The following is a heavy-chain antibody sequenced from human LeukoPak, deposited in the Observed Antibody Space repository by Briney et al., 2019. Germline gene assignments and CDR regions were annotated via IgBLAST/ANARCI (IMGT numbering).Heavy chain of an antibody. V-gene: IGHV4-34*01. CDR1: GGSFSGYY. Sequence: SETLSLTCAVYGGSFSGYYWSWIRQPPGKGLEWIGEINHSGSTNYNPSLKSRVTISVDTSKNQFSLKLSSVTAADTAVYYCATARGRRKHVDYWGQGTLVTVSS. CDR3: ATARGRRKHVDY. J-gene: IGHJ4*02. D-gene: IGHD3-16*01. CDR2: INHSGST.